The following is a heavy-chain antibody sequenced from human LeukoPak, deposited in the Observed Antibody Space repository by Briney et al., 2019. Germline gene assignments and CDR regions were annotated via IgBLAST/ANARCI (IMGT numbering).Heavy chain of an antibody. J-gene: IGHJ4*02. V-gene: IGHV4-59*12. CDR3: ARDVRFLEWLLSRGSFDY. CDR1: GGSISSYY. D-gene: IGHD3-3*01. CDR2: IYYSGST. Sequence: SETLSLTCTVSGGSISSYYWSWIRQPPGKGLEWIGYIYYSGSTNYNPSLKSRVTISVDTSKNQFSLKLSSVTAADTAVYYCARDVRFLEWLLSRGSFDYWGQGTLVTVSS.